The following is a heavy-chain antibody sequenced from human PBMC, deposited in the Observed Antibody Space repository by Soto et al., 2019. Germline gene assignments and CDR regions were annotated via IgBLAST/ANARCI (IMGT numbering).Heavy chain of an antibody. V-gene: IGHV4-61*05. Sequence: SETLSLTCTVSGGSISSRGYYWGWIRQPPGKGLECIGYIYYSGSTNYNPSLKSRVTISLDTSKNQFSLKLSSVTAADTAVYYCAKISVAGANWFDPWGQGTLVTVSS. CDR2: IYYSGST. J-gene: IGHJ5*02. CDR3: AKISVAGANWFDP. CDR1: GGSISSRGYY. D-gene: IGHD6-19*01.